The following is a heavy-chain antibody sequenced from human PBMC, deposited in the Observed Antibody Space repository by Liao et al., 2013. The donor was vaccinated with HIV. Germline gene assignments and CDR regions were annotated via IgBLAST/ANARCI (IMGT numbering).Heavy chain of an antibody. CDR2: IYTSGST. V-gene: IGHV4-61*02. D-gene: IGHD3-3*01. CDR1: GGSISSGSYY. CDR3: AGSYYDFWSGYYDYWYFDL. Sequence: QVQLQESGPGLVKPSQTLSLTCTVSGGSISSGSYYWSWIRQPAGKGLEWIGRIYTSGSTNYNPSLKSRVTISVDTSKNQFSLKLSSVTAADTAVYYCAGSYYDFWSGYYDYWYFDLWGRGTLVTVSS. J-gene: IGHJ2*01.